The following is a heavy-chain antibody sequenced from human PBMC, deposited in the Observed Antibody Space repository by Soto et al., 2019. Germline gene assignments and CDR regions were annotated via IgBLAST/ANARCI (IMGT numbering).Heavy chain of an antibody. J-gene: IGHJ6*02. Sequence: SETLSLTCAVYGGSFSGYYWSWIRQPPGKGLEWIGEINHSGSTNYNPSLKSRVTISVDTSKNQFSLKLSSVTAADTAVYYCARTYYYGSGSYYTTYYYGMDVWGQGTTVTVSS. CDR1: GGSFSGYY. CDR3: ARTYYYGSGSYYTTYYYGMDV. V-gene: IGHV4-34*01. CDR2: INHSGST. D-gene: IGHD3-10*01.